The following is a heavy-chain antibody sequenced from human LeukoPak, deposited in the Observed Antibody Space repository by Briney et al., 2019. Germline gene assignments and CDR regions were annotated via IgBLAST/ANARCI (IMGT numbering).Heavy chain of an antibody. D-gene: IGHD3-16*01. V-gene: IGHV1-8*02. J-gene: IGHJ3*02. CDR2: INPNSGNT. Sequence: VSVKVSCKASGYTFSGYYVHWVRQAPGQGLEWMGWINPNSGNTGYAQKFQGRVTMTRNTSISTAYMELSSLRAEDTAVYYCARYMIGGAPTPDAFDIWGQGTMVTVSS. CDR1: GYTFSGYY. CDR3: ARYMIGGAPTPDAFDI.